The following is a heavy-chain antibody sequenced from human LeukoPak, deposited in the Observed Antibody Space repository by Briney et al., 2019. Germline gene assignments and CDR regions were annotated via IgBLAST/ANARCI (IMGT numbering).Heavy chain of an antibody. Sequence: GGSLRLSCAASGVTFSDYYMNWIRQAPGKGLEWVSYISGSSLHTNYADSVKGRFTISRDNAKKSLYLQMNSLRAEDTAVYYCASRGFYGSLDVWGQGTTVTVSS. CDR1: GVTFSDYY. CDR2: ISGSSLHT. V-gene: IGHV3-11*03. CDR3: ASRGFYGSLDV. J-gene: IGHJ6*02. D-gene: IGHD3-10*01.